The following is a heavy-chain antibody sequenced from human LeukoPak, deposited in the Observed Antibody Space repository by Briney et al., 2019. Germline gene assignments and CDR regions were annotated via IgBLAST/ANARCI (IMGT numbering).Heavy chain of an antibody. Sequence: ASVKVSCKASGYTFTSYGISWVRQAPGQGLEWMGGIIPIFGTANYAQKFQGRVTITADESTSTAYMELSSLRSEDTAAYYCATRGYSYGPGIDYWGQGTLVTVSS. D-gene: IGHD5-18*01. J-gene: IGHJ4*02. CDR1: GYTFTSYG. V-gene: IGHV1-69*13. CDR2: IIPIFGTA. CDR3: ATRGYSYGPGIDY.